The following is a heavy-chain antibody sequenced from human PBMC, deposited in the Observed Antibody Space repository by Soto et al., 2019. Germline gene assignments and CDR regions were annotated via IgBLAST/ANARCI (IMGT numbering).Heavy chain of an antibody. Sequence: EVQLVESGGGLVQPGGSLRLSCAASGFTFSSYEMDWVRQAPGKGPEWVAYINSGGSSIYYADSVKGRFTISRDNAKNLIYMQMNILRTEEKGGYYRAKEKSLMYSGYDAFDIWGQGTMVTVS. V-gene: IGHV3-48*03. CDR1: GFTFSSYE. J-gene: IGHJ3*02. CDR3: AKEKSLMYSGYDAFDI. CDR2: INSGGSSI. D-gene: IGHD5-12*01.